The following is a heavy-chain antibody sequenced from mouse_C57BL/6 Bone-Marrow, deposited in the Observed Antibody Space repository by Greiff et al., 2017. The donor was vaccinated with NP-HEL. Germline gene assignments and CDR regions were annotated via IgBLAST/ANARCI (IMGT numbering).Heavy chain of an antibody. CDR3: ARDCPNSYRFAY. D-gene: IGHD5-1-1*01. CDR1: GYAFTNYL. J-gene: IGHJ3*01. Sequence: VQLQQSGAELVRPGPSVKVSCKASGYAFTNYLIDWVHQRPGQGLEWIGVINPGSGGTNYTAQFTGKATLTEDKSSITAYMQLSSLTSEDSAVYYCARDCPNSYRFAYWGKGTLVTVSA. V-gene: IGHV1-54*01. CDR2: INPGSGGT.